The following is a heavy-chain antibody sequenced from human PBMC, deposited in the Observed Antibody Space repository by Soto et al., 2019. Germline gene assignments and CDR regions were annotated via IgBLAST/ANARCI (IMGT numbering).Heavy chain of an antibody. CDR3: ARVVAQGTHFDH. CDR2: ISSSDSTI. V-gene: IGHV3-48*03. D-gene: IGHD5-12*01. Sequence: GGSLRLCCAASGFTFSSYEMNWVRQAPGKGLEWVSYISSSDSTISYAGSVKGRFTISRDNAKNSLFLHMNSLRAEDTAVYYCARVVAQGTHFDHWGQGTLVTVSS. CDR1: GFTFSSYE. J-gene: IGHJ4*02.